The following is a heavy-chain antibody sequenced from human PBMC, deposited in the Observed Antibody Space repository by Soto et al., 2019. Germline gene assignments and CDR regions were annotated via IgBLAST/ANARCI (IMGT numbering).Heavy chain of an antibody. CDR1: GGSFRDYA. Sequence: QVHLVQSGAEVKKPGSSVKVSCRVSGGSFRDYAISWVRQAPGQGPEWMGGIMAVFGTATYAQRFQGRVTISADESTSTAYMDLSCLTSGDAAVYSCATSRGFYAAMDVWGQGITVSVSS. V-gene: IGHV1-69*01. CDR3: ATSRGFYAAMDV. J-gene: IGHJ6*02. D-gene: IGHD3-16*01. CDR2: IMAVFGTA.